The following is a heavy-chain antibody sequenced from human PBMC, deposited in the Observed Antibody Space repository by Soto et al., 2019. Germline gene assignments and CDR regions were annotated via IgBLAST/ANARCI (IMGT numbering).Heavy chain of an antibody. CDR3: ARELDWNLFFDY. CDR2: IYYSGST. V-gene: IGHV4-61*01. CDR1: GGSVSSGSYY. D-gene: IGHD1-1*01. J-gene: IGHJ4*02. Sequence: SETLSLTCTVSGGSVSSGSYYWSWIRQPPGKGLEWIGYIYYSGSTNYNPSLKSRVTLSVDTSKNQFSLKLSSVTAADTAVYYCARELDWNLFFDYWGQGTLVTVSS.